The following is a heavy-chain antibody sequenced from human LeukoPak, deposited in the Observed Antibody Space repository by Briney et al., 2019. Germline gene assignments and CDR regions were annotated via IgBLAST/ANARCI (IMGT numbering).Heavy chain of an antibody. CDR2: INGAGDNT. D-gene: IGHD3-16*01. J-gene: IGHJ4*02. V-gene: IGHV3-23*01. Sequence: PGGSLRLSCAVSGYTFSSHGLTWVRQAPGKGLEWVSTINGAGDNTYYAETVKGRFTISRDNSKNTLYLQMHSLRAEDTAIYYCAKVSVCYGCYLDYWGQGTLVTVS. CDR1: GYTFSSHG. CDR3: AKVSVCYGCYLDY.